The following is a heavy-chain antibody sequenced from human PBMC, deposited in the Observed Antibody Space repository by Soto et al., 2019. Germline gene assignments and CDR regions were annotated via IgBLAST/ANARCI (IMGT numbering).Heavy chain of an antibody. V-gene: IGHV4-34*02. D-gene: IGHD2-15*01. CDR2: ITHSGST. CDR3: ARGGCSGGSCYRPIFSG. CDR1: GGHVSDYY. Sequence: QVQLLQWGAGLLKPSATLSLTCAVSGGHVSDYYWSGVRQPKGKGREWIGEITHSGSTIYNPSIKSRVTMSVDTSKIHISLNLTSVTAADMAVYYWARGGCSGGSCYRPIFSGWGHGTLVNVS. J-gene: IGHJ4*01.